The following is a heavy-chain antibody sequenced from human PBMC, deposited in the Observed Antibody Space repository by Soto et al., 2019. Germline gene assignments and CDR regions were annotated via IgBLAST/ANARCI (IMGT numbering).Heavy chain of an antibody. V-gene: IGHV3-23*01. Sequence: DVQLLESGGGLVQPGGSLRLSCAASGFTFSSYAMSWVRQTPGTGLEWVSTLSGSGGTTYYADSVKGQFTISRDTSKSTLYLQMNSLRAKDTAVYYCAKEHGTYGPNWSDSWGQGTLVTVAS. CDR1: GFTFSSYA. CDR2: LSGSGGTT. CDR3: AKEHGTYGPNWSDS. J-gene: IGHJ5*01. D-gene: IGHD3-10*01.